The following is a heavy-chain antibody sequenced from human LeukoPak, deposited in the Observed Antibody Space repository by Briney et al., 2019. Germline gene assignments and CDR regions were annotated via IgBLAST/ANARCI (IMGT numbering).Heavy chain of an antibody. V-gene: IGHV1-2*02. CDR3: ARDAEDYYGSGSGLAV. CDR2: INPNNGDT. J-gene: IGHJ4*02. D-gene: IGHD3-10*01. CDR1: GYKFTGYY. Sequence: ASVKVSCKTSGYKFTGYYMHRMRQAPGQGLEWMGWINPNNGDTNYAQRFQGRVSMTRDTSLRTAYMELSRLRSDDTAVYYCARDAEDYYGSGSGLAVWGQGTLVTVSS.